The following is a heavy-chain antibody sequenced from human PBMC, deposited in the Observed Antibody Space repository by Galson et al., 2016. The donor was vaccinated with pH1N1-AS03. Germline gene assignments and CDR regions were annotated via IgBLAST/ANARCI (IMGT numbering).Heavy chain of an antibody. Sequence: SETLSLTCTASGGSIRSSNYYWGWIRQPPGKGLEWIGSMYYTGTNFYNPSLKSRVSMSVDTSKNQFSLSLSSVTAADTAVYYWARHATTRSEVFGVPVYHYSYTDVWGKGTTVTVSS. V-gene: IGHV4-39*01. J-gene: IGHJ6*03. D-gene: IGHD3-3*01. CDR1: GGSIRSSNYY. CDR3: ARHATTRSEVFGVPVYHYSYTDV. CDR2: MYYTGTN.